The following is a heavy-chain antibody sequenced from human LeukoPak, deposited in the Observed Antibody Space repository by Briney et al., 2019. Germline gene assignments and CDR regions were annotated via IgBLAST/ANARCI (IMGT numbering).Heavy chain of an antibody. D-gene: IGHD6-19*01. CDR2: ISQIGST. CDR1: GESFSGYY. Sequence: SETLSLTCAVYGESFSGYYWSWIRQYPGKGLEWIGAISQIGSTNYNSSLKSRVTISVDTSKNQFSLKLSSVTAADTAVYYCARAGRLVPRPALVYYYYGMDVWGQGTTVTVSS. V-gene: IGHV4-34*01. J-gene: IGHJ6*02. CDR3: ARAGRLVPRPALVYYYYGMDV.